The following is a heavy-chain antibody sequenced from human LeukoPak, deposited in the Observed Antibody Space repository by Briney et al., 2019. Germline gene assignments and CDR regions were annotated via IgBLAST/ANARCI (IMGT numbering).Heavy chain of an antibody. CDR1: GYTFTGYY. V-gene: IGHV1-2*02. CDR2: INPNSGGT. CDR3: ARTARAGLGNFDY. D-gene: IGHD2-21*02. J-gene: IGHJ4*02. Sequence: GASVKVSCKASGYTFTGYYMHWVRQAPGQELGWMGWINPNSGGTNYAQKFQGRVTMTRDTSISTAYMELSRLRSDDTAVYYCARTARAGLGNFDYWGQGTLVTVSS.